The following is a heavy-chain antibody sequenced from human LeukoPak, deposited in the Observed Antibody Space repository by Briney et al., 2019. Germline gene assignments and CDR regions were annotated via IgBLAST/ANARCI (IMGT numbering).Heavy chain of an antibody. Sequence: KPSETLSLTCAVYGGSFSGYYWSWIRQPPGKGLEWIGEINHSGSTNYNPSLKSRVTISVDTSKNQFSLKLSSVTAADTAVYYCARGSTTVTTDVYNWFDPWGQGTLVTVSS. J-gene: IGHJ5*02. D-gene: IGHD4-17*01. CDR3: ARGSTTVTTDVYNWFDP. CDR1: GGSFSGYY. CDR2: INHSGST. V-gene: IGHV4-34*01.